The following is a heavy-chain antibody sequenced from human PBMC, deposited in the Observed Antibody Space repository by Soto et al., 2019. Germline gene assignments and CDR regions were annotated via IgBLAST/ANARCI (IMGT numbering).Heavy chain of an antibody. J-gene: IGHJ3*02. CDR1: GFTFSNYG. CDR2: IWYDGSNK. CDR3: ARDPGWFGAPDI. Sequence: GGSLRLSCAASGFTFSNYGMHWVRQAPGKGLEWVAVIWYDGSNKYYADSVKGRFTISRDNSKNTLYVQMNSLRAEDTAVYYCARDPGWFGAPDIWGQGTMVTVSS. D-gene: IGHD3-10*01. V-gene: IGHV3-33*01.